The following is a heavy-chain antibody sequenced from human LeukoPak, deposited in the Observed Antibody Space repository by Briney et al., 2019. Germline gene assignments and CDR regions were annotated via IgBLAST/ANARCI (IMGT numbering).Heavy chain of an antibody. CDR1: GGSITSGTYY. J-gene: IGHJ4*02. V-gene: IGHV4-61*02. Sequence: PSETLSLTCTVSGGSITSGTYYWSWIRQAAGKGLVWLRRIYNSGSTNYISSLKSRVTISVDTSKNQFSLKLSSVTAADTAVYFCARAVREGYNNGYYSDYWGQGNLVTVSS. D-gene: IGHD5-24*01. CDR3: ARAVREGYNNGYYSDY. CDR2: IYNSGST.